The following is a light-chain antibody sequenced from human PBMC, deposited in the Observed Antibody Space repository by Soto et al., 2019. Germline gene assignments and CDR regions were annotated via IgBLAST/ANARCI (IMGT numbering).Light chain of an antibody. Sequence: QSALSQPASVSGSPGQSITISCTGTSSDVGGYNYVSWYQQHPGKAPKVMIYDVRKRPSGISNRFSGSKSGNTASLTISGLQVEDEADYYCSSYRSGSTRVVFGGGTKLTVX. V-gene: IGLV2-14*03. CDR1: SSDVGGYNY. CDR2: DVR. J-gene: IGLJ2*01. CDR3: SSYRSGSTRVV.